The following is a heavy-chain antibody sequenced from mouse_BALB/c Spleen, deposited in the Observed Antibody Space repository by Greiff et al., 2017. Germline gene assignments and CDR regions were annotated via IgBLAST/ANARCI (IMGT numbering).Heavy chain of an antibody. CDR3: ARGPPEAMDY. V-gene: IGHV5-6-5*01. CDR2: ISSGGST. J-gene: IGHJ4*01. CDR1: GFTFSSYA. Sequence: EVQVVESGGGLVKPGGSLKLSCAASGFTFSSYAMSWVRQTPEKRLEWVASISSGGSTYYPDSVKGRFTISRDNARNILYLQMSSLRSEDTAMYYCARGPPEAMDYWGQGTSVTVSS.